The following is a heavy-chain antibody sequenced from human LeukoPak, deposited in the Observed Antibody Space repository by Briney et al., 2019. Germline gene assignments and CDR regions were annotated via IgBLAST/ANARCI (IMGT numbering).Heavy chain of an antibody. V-gene: IGHV3-21*01. CDR1: GFTFSSYS. CDR3: ARELSRYYDILTGYYHFDY. D-gene: IGHD3-9*01. CDR2: ISSSSSYI. Sequence: GGSLRLSCAASGFTFSSYSMNWVRQAPGKGLEWVSSISSSSSYIYYADSVKGRFTISRDNAKNSLYLRMNSLRAEDTAVNYCARELSRYYDILTGYYHFDYWGQGTLVTVSS. J-gene: IGHJ4*02.